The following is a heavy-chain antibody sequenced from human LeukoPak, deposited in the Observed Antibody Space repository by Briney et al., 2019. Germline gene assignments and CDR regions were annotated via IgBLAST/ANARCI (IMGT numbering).Heavy chain of an antibody. Sequence: SETLSLTCTVSGGSISSYYWSWIRQPPGKGLEWIGYIYYSGSTNYNPSLKSRVTISVDTSKNQFSLKLSSVTAADTAVYYCARSTVTTFSSDYWGQGTLVTVSS. CDR1: GGSISSYY. J-gene: IGHJ4*02. V-gene: IGHV4-59*08. D-gene: IGHD4-17*01. CDR2: IYYSGST. CDR3: ARSTVTTFSSDY.